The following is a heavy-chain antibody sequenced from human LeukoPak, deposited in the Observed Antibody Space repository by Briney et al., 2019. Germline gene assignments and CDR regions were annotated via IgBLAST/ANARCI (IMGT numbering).Heavy chain of an antibody. CDR3: ARWGIYGDSRNWYFDI. CDR1: GFNFDDYD. V-gene: IGHV3-20*04. CDR2: IDSKGGST. D-gene: IGHD4-17*01. J-gene: IGHJ2*01. Sequence: GGSLRLSCAASGFNFDDYDMTWVRQAPGKGLEWVSGIDSKGGSTGYADSVKGRFTISRDNAKNSVYLQMNSLRAEDTAVYYCARWGIYGDSRNWYFDIWGRGTLVTVS.